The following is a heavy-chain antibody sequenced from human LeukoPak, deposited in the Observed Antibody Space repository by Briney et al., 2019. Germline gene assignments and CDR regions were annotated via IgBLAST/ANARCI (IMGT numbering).Heavy chain of an antibody. D-gene: IGHD3-9*01. CDR3: ARVSHPLRYFDWLSQRKNYFDY. CDR2: ISAYNGNT. V-gene: IGHV1-18*01. J-gene: IGHJ4*02. CDR1: GYTFTSYG. Sequence: ASVKVSFKASGYTFTSYGISWVRQAPGQGLEWMGWISAYNGNTNYAQKLQGRVTMTTDTSTSTAYMELRSLRSDDTAVYYCARVSHPLRYFDWLSQRKNYFDYWGQGTLVTVSS.